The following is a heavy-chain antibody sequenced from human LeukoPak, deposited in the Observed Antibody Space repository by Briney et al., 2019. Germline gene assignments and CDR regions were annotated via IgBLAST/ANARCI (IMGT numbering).Heavy chain of an antibody. Sequence: PGGSLRLSCAASGFTFDDYAMHWVRQAPGKGLEWVSGISWNSGSIGYADSVKGRFTISRDNAKNSLYLQMNSLRAEDTALYYCARDGIRTYYYDSSGYYYFDYWGQGTLVTVSS. D-gene: IGHD3-22*01. CDR3: ARDGIRTYYYDSSGYYYFDY. V-gene: IGHV3-9*01. CDR2: ISWNSGSI. J-gene: IGHJ4*02. CDR1: GFTFDDYA.